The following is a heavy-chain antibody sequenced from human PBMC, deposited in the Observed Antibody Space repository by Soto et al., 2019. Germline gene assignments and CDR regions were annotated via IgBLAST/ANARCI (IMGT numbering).Heavy chain of an antibody. CDR1: GGSISSNY. D-gene: IGHD6-13*01. Sequence: SETLSLTCTVSGGSISSNYWTWFRQPPGKGLEWIEYVYNSGSTNYNPSLKSRVTISEDTSKSQFSLKVNSMTAADTAVYYCARYRREAVAGYTPDNWGKGILVTVSS. CDR3: ARYRREAVAGYTPDN. V-gene: IGHV4-59*01. J-gene: IGHJ4*02. CDR2: VYNSGST.